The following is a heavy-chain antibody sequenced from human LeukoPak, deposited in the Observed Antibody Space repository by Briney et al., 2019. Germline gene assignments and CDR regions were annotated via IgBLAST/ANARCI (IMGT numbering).Heavy chain of an antibody. J-gene: IGHJ4*02. CDR3: ATATAGPYGDYGIDY. CDR2: IYYSGST. CDR1: GGPISSYY. D-gene: IGHD4-17*01. V-gene: IGHV4-59*01. Sequence: PSETLSLTCTVSGGPISSYYWSWIRQPPGKGLERIGYIYYSGSTNYNPSLKSRVTISVDTSKNQFSLKLSSVTAADTAVYYCATATAGPYGDYGIDYWGQGTLVTVSS.